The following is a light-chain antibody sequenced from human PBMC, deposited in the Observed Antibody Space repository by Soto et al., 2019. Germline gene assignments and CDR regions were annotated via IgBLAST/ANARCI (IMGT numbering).Light chain of an antibody. CDR3: QQYDSSPYT. CDR2: GAS. J-gene: IGKJ2*01. Sequence: EIVLTQSPGTLSLSPGEGATLSCRASQSVSSNYLAWYEQKPGQAPRLLISGASNRATGIPDRFSGSGSGTDFTLTISRLEPEDFAVYYCQQYDSSPYTFSQGTKLEIK. V-gene: IGKV3-20*01. CDR1: QSVSSNY.